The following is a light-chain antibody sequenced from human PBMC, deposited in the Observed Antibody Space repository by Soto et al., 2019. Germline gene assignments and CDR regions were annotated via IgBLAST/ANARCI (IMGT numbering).Light chain of an antibody. CDR3: QHYNNWPPWT. Sequence: EIAMTKSPATLSVSPGERATLSCRASQSVSSNLAWYQQKPGQAPRLLIYGASTRATGIPARFSGSGSGTEFTLNISSLQSEDFAVYYCQHYNNWPPWTFGQGTKLEIK. CDR2: GAS. V-gene: IGKV3-15*01. J-gene: IGKJ2*02. CDR1: QSVSSN.